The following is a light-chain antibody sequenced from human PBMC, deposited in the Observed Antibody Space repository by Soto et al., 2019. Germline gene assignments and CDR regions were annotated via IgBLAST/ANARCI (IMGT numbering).Light chain of an antibody. CDR2: EVT. V-gene: IGLV2-8*01. CDR1: SSDVGAYNF. Sequence: QSVLTQPPSASGSPGQSVTISCTGTSSDVGAYNFVSWFQQHPGKAPKLIIYEVTKRPSGVPDRFSGSKSGNTASLTVSGLQAEDEADYHGTSYTGSNWVFGGGTKLTVL. CDR3: TSYTGSNWV. J-gene: IGLJ3*02.